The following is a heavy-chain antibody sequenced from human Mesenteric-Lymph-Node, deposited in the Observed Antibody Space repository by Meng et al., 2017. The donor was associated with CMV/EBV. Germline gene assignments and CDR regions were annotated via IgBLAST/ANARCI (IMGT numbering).Heavy chain of an antibody. D-gene: IGHD2-2*01. V-gene: IGHV3-23*01. CDR1: RFSFSDYW. J-gene: IGHJ6*02. CDR2: ISGSGGST. CDR3: AKPGEYCSSTSCSGYYYYYGMDV. Sequence: GGSLRLSCAGSRFSFSDYWMSWVRQAPGKGLEWVSAISGSGGSTYYADSVKGRFTISRDNSKNTLYLQMNSLRAEDTAVYYCAKPGEYCSSTSCSGYYYYYGMDVWGQGTTVTVSS.